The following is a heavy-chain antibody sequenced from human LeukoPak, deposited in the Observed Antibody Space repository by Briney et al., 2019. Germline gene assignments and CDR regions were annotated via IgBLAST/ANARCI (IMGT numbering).Heavy chain of an antibody. CDR3: ARGVWGSYRDAFDI. CDR1: GFTFSSYG. V-gene: IGHV3-21*01. J-gene: IGHJ3*02. D-gene: IGHD3-16*02. CDR2: ISSSSSYI. Sequence: GGSLRLSCAASGFTFSSYGMSWVRQAPGKGLEWVSSISSSSSYIYYADSVKGRFTISRDNAKNSLYLQMNSLRAEDTAVYYCARGVWGSYRDAFDIWGQGTMVTVSS.